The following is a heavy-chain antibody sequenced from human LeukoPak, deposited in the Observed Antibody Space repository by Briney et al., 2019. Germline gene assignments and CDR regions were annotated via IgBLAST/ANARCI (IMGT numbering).Heavy chain of an antibody. CDR1: GYSFTRYW. V-gene: IGHV5-51*01. CDR3: AGGLGYCSGTTCRPYYGMDA. Sequence: GESLKISCKGSGYSFTRYWIGWVRQMPGKGLEWMGIIYPGDSDTRYSPSFQGQVTISADKSISTAYLQWSSLKASDTAMYYCAGGLGYCSGTTCRPYYGMDAWGQGTTVTVSS. J-gene: IGHJ6*02. D-gene: IGHD2-2*01. CDR2: IYPGDSDT.